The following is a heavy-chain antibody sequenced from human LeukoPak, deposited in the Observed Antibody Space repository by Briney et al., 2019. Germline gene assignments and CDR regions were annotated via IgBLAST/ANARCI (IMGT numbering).Heavy chain of an antibody. V-gene: IGHV4-4*07. CDR1: GGSISSYY. CDR2: IYTSGST. D-gene: IGHD3-3*01. J-gene: IGHJ3*02. CDR3: AREPTDFWSGYSMAAFDI. Sequence: SGTLSLTCTVSGGSISSYYWSWIRQPAGKGLEWIGRIYTSGSTNYNPSLKSRVTMSVDTSKNQFSLKLSSVTAADTAVYYCAREPTDFWSGYSMAAFDIWGQGTMVTVSS.